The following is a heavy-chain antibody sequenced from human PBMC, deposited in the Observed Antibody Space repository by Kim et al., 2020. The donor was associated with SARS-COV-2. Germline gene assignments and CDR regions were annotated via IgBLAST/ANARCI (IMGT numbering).Heavy chain of an antibody. D-gene: IGHD6-19*01. CDR3: ARLGVGASSGWYFDY. V-gene: IGHV1-69*01. J-gene: IGHJ4*02. Sequence: QKVQGRVTITANESTSTAYMELSSLRSEDTAVYYCARLGVGASSGWYFDYWGQGTLVTVSS.